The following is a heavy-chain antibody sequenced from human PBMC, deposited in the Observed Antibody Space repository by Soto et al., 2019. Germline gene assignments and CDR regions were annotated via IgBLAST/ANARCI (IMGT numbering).Heavy chain of an antibody. V-gene: IGHV1-69*08. Sequence: QVQLVQSGAEVKKPGSSVKVSCKASGGTFSSYTISWVRQAPGQGLEWMGRFIPILGIANYAQKFQGRVTITADKSTSTAYMELSSLRSEDTAVYYCARDWCSGGSCYSRYFQHWGQGTLVTVSS. CDR1: GGTFSSYT. J-gene: IGHJ1*01. CDR2: FIPILGIA. D-gene: IGHD2-15*01. CDR3: ARDWCSGGSCYSRYFQH.